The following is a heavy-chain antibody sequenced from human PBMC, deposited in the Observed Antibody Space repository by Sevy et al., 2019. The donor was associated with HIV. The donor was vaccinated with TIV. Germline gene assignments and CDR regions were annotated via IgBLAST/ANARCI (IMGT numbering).Heavy chain of an antibody. CDR2: ISAYNGNT. Sequence: ASVKVSCKASDYTFSTQGFNWVRQAPGQGLEWMGWISAYNGNTKYAQKFQGRVTMTTDTSTSTAYMELRSLTSDDTXXXXXXXXXAPGXYXXAXGXKRDYYFDYWGQGTLVTVSS. CDR1: DYTFSTQG. CDR3: XXXXAPGXYXXAXGXKRDYYFDY. J-gene: IGHJ4*02. V-gene: IGHV1-18*01. D-gene: IGHD3-10*01.